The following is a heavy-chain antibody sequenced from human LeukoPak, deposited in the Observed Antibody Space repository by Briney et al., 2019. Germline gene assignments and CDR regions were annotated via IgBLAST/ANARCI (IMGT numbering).Heavy chain of an antibody. Sequence: ASVKVSCKASGYTFTSYGISWVRQAPGQGLEWMGWISAYNGNTNYAQKLQGRVTMTTDTSTSTAYMELRSLRSDDTAVYYCARAASSAYYYDSSGFPSPFDIWGQGTMVTVSS. CDR3: ARAASSAYYYDSSGFPSPFDI. V-gene: IGHV1-18*01. J-gene: IGHJ3*02. CDR1: GYTFTSYG. CDR2: ISAYNGNT. D-gene: IGHD3-22*01.